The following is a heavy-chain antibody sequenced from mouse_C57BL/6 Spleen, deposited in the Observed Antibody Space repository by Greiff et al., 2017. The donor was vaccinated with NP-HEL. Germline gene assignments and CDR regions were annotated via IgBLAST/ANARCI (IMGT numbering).Heavy chain of an antibody. D-gene: IGHD2-4*01. CDR2: INPNNGGT. J-gene: IGHJ4*01. V-gene: IGHV1-22*01. CDR3: AREGDYDVPYYYAMDD. CDR1: GYTFTDYT. Sequence: EVQLQQSGPELVKPGASVKMSCKASGYTFTDYTMHWVKQSHGKSLEWIGYINPNNGGTSYNQKFKGKATLTVNKSSITAYMELRSLTSEDSAVYYCAREGDYDVPYYYAMDDWGQGTSVTVSS.